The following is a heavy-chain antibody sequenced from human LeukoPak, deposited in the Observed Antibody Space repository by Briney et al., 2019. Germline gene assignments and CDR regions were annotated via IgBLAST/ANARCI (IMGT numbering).Heavy chain of an antibody. D-gene: IGHD3-16*01. CDR3: AKGLRTGVGPYMGYHYYMDV. CDR1: AFTFSSYA. V-gene: IGHV3-23*01. Sequence: GGSLRLSCAASAFTFSSYAMSWVRQAPGKGLKWVSTINDNGDGTYYADSVKGRFTISRDNSYNTVSLQMNSLRDEDTGVYYCAKGLRTGVGPYMGYHYYMDVWGKGATVTVSS. CDR2: INDNGDGT. J-gene: IGHJ6*03.